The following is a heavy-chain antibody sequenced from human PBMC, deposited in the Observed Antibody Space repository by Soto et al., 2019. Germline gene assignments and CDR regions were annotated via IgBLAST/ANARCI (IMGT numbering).Heavy chain of an antibody. CDR2: IYHSGST. V-gene: IGHV4-59*01. CDR3: ARDLGAVAGSFDY. D-gene: IGHD6-19*01. J-gene: IGHJ4*02. Sequence: SETLSLTCTVSGDSISSNYWSWIRQPPGKGLEWIGYIYHSGSTNYNPSLKSRATISVDTSKNQFSLKLSSVTAADTAVYYCARDLGAVAGSFDYWGQGTLVTVSS. CDR1: GDSISSNY.